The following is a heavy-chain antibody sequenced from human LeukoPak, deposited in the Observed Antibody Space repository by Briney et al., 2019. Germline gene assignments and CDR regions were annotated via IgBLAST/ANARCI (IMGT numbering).Heavy chain of an antibody. D-gene: IGHD3-22*01. Sequence: GGSLRLSCAASGFTFSNYAMSWVRQAPGKGLEWVSAISGSGGSTYYADSVKGRFTISRDNSKNTLYLQMNSLRAEDTAVYYCAKPPGYYDSSGCYDYWGQGTLVTVSS. J-gene: IGHJ4*02. CDR1: GFTFSNYA. CDR2: ISGSGGST. CDR3: AKPPGYYDSSGCYDY. V-gene: IGHV3-23*01.